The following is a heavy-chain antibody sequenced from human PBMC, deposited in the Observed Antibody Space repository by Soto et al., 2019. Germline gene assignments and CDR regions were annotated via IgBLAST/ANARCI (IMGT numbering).Heavy chain of an antibody. CDR2: ISYDGSNK. CDR3: AKGSGNIRPYGMDV. CDR1: GFTFSSYG. Sequence: GGSLRLSCAASGFTFSSYGMHWVRQAPGKGLEWVAVISYDGSNKYYADSVKGRFTISRDNSKNALWLQMNSLRAEDTALYYCAKGSGNIRPYGMDVWGQGTTVTVSS. J-gene: IGHJ6*02. V-gene: IGHV3-30*18.